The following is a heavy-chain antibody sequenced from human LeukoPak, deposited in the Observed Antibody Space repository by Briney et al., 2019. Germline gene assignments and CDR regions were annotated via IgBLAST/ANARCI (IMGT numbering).Heavy chain of an antibody. CDR3: ARDYSASGGLDY. D-gene: IGHD3-10*01. CDR1: GITFGSYW. Sequence: QPGASLHLSCAAPGITFGSYWMDWVRQAPRKGTEWVGNIKPDGSEKYYVGSVRDRFTISRDNAKNSLYLQMNSLRADDTAVYYCARDYSASGGLDYWGQGTLVTVSS. J-gene: IGHJ4*02. CDR2: IKPDGSEK. V-gene: IGHV3-7*04.